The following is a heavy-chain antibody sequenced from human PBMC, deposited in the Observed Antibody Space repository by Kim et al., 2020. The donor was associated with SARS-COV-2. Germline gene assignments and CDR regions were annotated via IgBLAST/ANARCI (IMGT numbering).Heavy chain of an antibody. Sequence: DSVKGRFTISRDNSKTTLYLQMNSLRAEDTAVYYCAREGTSRGYDSLMDVWGQGTTVTVSS. J-gene: IGHJ6*02. V-gene: IGHV3-30*07. CDR3: AREGTSRGYDSLMDV. D-gene: IGHD5-12*01.